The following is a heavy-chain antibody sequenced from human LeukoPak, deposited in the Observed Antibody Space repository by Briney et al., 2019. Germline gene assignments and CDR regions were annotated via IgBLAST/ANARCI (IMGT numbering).Heavy chain of an antibody. CDR1: GYTFTSYD. CDR3: ARGLFVKRVRRGYSGYGLGY. D-gene: IGHD5-12*01. Sequence: ASVKVSCTASGYTFTSYDINWVRQATGQGLEWMGWMNPNSGNTGYAQKFQGRVTMTRSTSISTAYMELSSLRSEDTAVYYCARGLFVKRVRRGYSGYGLGYWGQGTLVTVSS. CDR2: MNPNSGNT. J-gene: IGHJ4*02. V-gene: IGHV1-8*01.